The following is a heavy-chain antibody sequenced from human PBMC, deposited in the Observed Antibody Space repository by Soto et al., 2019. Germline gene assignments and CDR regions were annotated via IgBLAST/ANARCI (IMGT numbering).Heavy chain of an antibody. D-gene: IGHD1-26*01. Sequence: SETLSLTCTVAGGSISSYYWSWIRQPPGKGLEWIGYIYYSGSTNYNPSLKSRVTISVDTSKNQFSLKLSSVTAADTAVYYCARRWGYYFDYWGQGTLVTVSS. CDR1: GGSISSYY. V-gene: IGHV4-59*01. CDR2: IYYSGST. CDR3: ARRWGYYFDY. J-gene: IGHJ4*02.